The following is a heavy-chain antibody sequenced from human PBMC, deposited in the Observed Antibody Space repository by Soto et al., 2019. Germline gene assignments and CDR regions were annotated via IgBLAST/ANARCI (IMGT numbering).Heavy chain of an antibody. J-gene: IGHJ6*04. V-gene: IGHV3-23*01. CDR2: ISGSGGST. Sequence: GSLRLSCAASGFTFSSYAMSGVRQAPGKGLEWVSAISGSGGSTYYADSVKGRFTISRENSNNTLYRQMNSLRAEDTVVYYCATSIVVVPAASFKAKHKELDVWGKGTTVTVSS. CDR1: GFTFSSYA. D-gene: IGHD2-2*01. CDR3: ATSIVVVPAASFKAKHKELDV.